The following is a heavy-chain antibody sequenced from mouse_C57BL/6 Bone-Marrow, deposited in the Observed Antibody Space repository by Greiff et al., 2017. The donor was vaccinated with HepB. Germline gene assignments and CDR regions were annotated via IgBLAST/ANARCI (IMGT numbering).Heavy chain of an antibody. J-gene: IGHJ4*01. Sequence: VQVVESGPGLVQPSQSLSITCTVSGFSLTSYGVHWVRQSPGKGLEWLGVIWSGGSTDYNAAFISRLSISKDNSKSQVFFKMNSLQADDTAIYYCSRDGDYDYDGSYYYAMDYWGQGTSVTVSS. D-gene: IGHD2-4*01. CDR2: IWSGGST. CDR1: GFSLTSYG. V-gene: IGHV2-2*01. CDR3: SRDGDYDYDGSYYYAMDY.